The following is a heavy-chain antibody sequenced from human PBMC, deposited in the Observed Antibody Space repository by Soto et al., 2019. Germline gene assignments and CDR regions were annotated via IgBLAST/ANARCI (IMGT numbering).Heavy chain of an antibody. D-gene: IGHD1-26*01. Sequence: QVQLVQSGAEVKKPGASVKVSCKAFGYTFISYGISWVRQAPGQGLEWMGWISGYNGNTKYAQKFQGRVTMTTDTSTSTSYMELSSLRSDDTAVYYCTRGPKESSGSPRWYWGQGTLVTVSS. V-gene: IGHV1-18*01. J-gene: IGHJ4*02. CDR3: TRGPKESSGSPRWY. CDR1: GYTFISYG. CDR2: ISGYNGNT.